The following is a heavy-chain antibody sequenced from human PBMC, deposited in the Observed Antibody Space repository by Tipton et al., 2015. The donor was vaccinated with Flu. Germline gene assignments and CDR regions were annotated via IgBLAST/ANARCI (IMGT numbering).Heavy chain of an antibody. Sequence: QLVQSGAEVKKPGSSVKVSCRASGGTLSSYAFSWVRQVPGQGLEWMGGIIPILGTSSYAQKFQDRVAIIADDSTSTAYMELSSLRSEDTAVYYCARPRGGQLEVGYFDSWGQGTLVTVSS. CDR1: GGTLSSYA. CDR2: IIPILGTS. CDR3: ARPRGGQLEVGYFDS. D-gene: IGHD6-6*01. J-gene: IGHJ4*02. V-gene: IGHV1-69*01.